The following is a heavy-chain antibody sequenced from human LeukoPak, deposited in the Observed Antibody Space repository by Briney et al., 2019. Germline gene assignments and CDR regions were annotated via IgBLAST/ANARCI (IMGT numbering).Heavy chain of an antibody. D-gene: IGHD2-2*01. V-gene: IGHV4-38-2*01. Sequence: ASETLSLTRAVSGYSISSGYYWGWIRQPPGKGPEWIGSIYHSGSTYYNPSLKSRVTISVDTSKNQFSLKLSSVTAADTAVYYCARHSGCRSTSCEVTWFDPWGQGTLVTVSS. CDR3: ARHSGCRSTSCEVTWFDP. CDR1: GYSISSGYY. J-gene: IGHJ5*02. CDR2: IYHSGST.